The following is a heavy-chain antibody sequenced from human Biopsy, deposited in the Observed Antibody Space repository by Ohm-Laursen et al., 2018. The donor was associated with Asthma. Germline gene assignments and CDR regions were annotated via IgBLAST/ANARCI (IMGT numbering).Heavy chain of an antibody. CDR1: GFTFDDYG. CDR3: AKATLGDIGKDY. CDR2: ISWNSGSI. D-gene: IGHD2-21*01. V-gene: IGHV3-9*01. Sequence: SLRLSCTAPGFTFDDYGMHWVRQAPGKGLEWVSGISWNSGSIGYADSVKGRFTISRDNAKNSLYLQMNSLRVEDTALYYCAKATLGDIGKDYWGRGTLVTVSS. J-gene: IGHJ4*02.